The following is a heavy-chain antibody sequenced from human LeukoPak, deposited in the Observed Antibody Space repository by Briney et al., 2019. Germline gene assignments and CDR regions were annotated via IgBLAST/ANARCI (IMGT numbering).Heavy chain of an antibody. CDR2: IKQEGSEK. V-gene: IGHV3-7*01. CDR3: ARRWELLDY. CDR1: GVTFSSYW. Sequence: GGSLRLSCAASGVTFSSYWMSWVRQAPGKGLEWVANIKQEGSEKYYVDSVKGRFTISRDNAKNSLYLQMNSLRAEDTAVYYCARRWELLDYWGQGTLVTVSS. D-gene: IGHD1-26*01. J-gene: IGHJ4*02.